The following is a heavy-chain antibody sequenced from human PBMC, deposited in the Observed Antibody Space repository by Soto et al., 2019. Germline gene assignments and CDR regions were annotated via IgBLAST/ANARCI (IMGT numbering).Heavy chain of an antibody. CDR3: ARDCSGGSCYSYGPEYYFDY. CDR2: ISAYNGNT. CDR1: GYTFTSYC. Sequence: ASVKVSCKASGYTFTSYCISWVRQAPGQGLEWMGWISAYNGNTNYAQKLQGRVTMTTDTSTSTAYMELRSLRSDDTAVYYCARDCSGGSCYSYGPEYYFDYWGQGTLVTVSS. V-gene: IGHV1-18*01. D-gene: IGHD2-15*01. J-gene: IGHJ4*02.